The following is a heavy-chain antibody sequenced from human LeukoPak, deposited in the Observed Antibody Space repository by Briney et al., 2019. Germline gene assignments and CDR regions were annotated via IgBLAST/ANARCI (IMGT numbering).Heavy chain of an antibody. V-gene: IGHV3-23*01. CDR3: ARDLSGWYGDAFDI. CDR1: GFTLTNYA. D-gene: IGHD6-19*01. J-gene: IGHJ3*02. Sequence: GGSLRLSCSASGFTLTNYAMSWVRQAPGKGLEWVSGISANGDIAYYGDSVKGRFTMSRDNSKNTLYVQMNNLRAEDTAVYYCARDLSGWYGDAFDIWGQGTMVTVSS. CDR2: ISANGDIA.